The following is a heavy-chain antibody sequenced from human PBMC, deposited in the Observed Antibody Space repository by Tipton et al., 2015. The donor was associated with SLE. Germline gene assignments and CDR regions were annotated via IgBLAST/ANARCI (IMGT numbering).Heavy chain of an antibody. Sequence: SLRLSCAASGFTFSSFAMHWVRQAPGKGLEYVSAISSKGSTYYANSVKGRFTISRDNSKNTLYLQMGSLRAEDMAVYYCASWGYNYGSAHWGQGTQVTVSS. J-gene: IGHJ4*02. D-gene: IGHD5-18*01. CDR3: ASWGYNYGSAH. CDR2: ISSKGST. V-gene: IGHV3-64*01. CDR1: GFTFSSFA.